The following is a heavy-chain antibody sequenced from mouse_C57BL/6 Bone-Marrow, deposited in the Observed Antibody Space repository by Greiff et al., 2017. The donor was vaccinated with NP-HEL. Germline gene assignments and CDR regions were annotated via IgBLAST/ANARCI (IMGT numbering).Heavy chain of an antibody. V-gene: IGHV1-7*01. CDR1: GYTFTSYW. CDR3: ASYYYDRGGYAMDY. CDR2: INPSSGYT. D-gene: IGHD2-4*01. Sequence: QVQLQQSGAELAKPGASVKLSCKASGYTFTSYWMHWVKQRPGQGLEWIGYINPSSGYTKYNQKFKDKATLTADKSSSTAYMQLSSLTYEDSSVYYCASYYYDRGGYAMDYRGQGTSVTVSS. J-gene: IGHJ4*01.